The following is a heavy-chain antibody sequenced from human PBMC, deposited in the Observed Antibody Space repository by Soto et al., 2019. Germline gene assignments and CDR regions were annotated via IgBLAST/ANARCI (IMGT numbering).Heavy chain of an antibody. J-gene: IGHJ3*02. CDR2: INWNGGST. CDR3: ARERSRFPLLNDAFDI. Sequence: EVQLVESGGGVVRPGGSLRLSCAASGFTFDDDGMIWVRQAPVKGLEWVSGINWNGGSTGYAESVKGRFTISRDNAKNSLYLQMNSLRAEDTALYYCARERSRFPLLNDAFDIWGQGTMVTVSS. V-gene: IGHV3-20*04. CDR1: GFTFDDDG. D-gene: IGHD4-17*01.